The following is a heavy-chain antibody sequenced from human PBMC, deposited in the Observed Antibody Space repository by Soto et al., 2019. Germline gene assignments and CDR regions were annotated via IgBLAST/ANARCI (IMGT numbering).Heavy chain of an antibody. CDR3: ARDYDSSGYYPGYYYYYGMDV. D-gene: IGHD3-22*01. J-gene: IGHJ6*02. CDR2: ISYDGSNK. V-gene: IGHV3-30-3*01. Sequence: QVQLVESGGGVVQPGRSLRLSCAASGFTFSSYAMHWVRQAPGKGLEWVAVISYDGSNKYYADSVKGRFTISRDNSENTLYLQMNSLRAEDTAVYYCARDYDSSGYYPGYYYYYGMDVWGQGTTVTVSS. CDR1: GFTFSSYA.